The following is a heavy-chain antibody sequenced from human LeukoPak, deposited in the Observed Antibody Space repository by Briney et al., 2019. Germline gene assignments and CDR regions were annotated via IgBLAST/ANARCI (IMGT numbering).Heavy chain of an antibody. CDR3: ASTGGGDGAYDV. V-gene: IGHV1-69*04. J-gene: IGHJ3*01. Sequence: SVRVSCKASGYTFTSYGISWVRQAPGQGLEWMGRTVPLLDKPNYAQKFQDRVTIIADKSTSSTYMELSSLTSEDTGIYYCASTGGGDGAYDVWGQGTMVAVSS. CDR2: TVPLLDKP. CDR1: GYTFTSYG. D-gene: IGHD1-26*01.